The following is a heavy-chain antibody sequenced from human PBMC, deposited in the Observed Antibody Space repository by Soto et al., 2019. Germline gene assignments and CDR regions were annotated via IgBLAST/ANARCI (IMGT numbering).Heavy chain of an antibody. CDR1: GGTFSSYT. D-gene: IGHD6-19*01. J-gene: IGHJ4*02. V-gene: IGHV1-69*04. CDR3: ARDGIAVAQTQLYYFEY. Sequence: SVKVSCKASGGTFSSYTISWVRQAPGQGLEWMGRIIPILGIANYAQKFQGRVTITADKSTSTAYMELSSLRSEDTAVYYCARDGIAVAQTQLYYFEYWGQGTLVTVSS. CDR2: IIPILGIA.